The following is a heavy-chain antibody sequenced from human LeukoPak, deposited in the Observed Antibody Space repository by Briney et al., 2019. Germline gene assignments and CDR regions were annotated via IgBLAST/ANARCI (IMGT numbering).Heavy chain of an antibody. V-gene: IGHV4-59*08. J-gene: IGHJ4*02. Sequence: SETLSLTCTVSDGSISNYYWSWIRQPPGKGLEWIGYIYYSGSTNYNPSLKSRVTISVDTSKNQFSLKLSSVTAADTAVYYCARLGDGFNTAGGFDYWGQGTLVTVSS. CDR3: ARLGDGFNTAGGFDY. D-gene: IGHD5-24*01. CDR1: DGSISNYY. CDR2: IYYSGST.